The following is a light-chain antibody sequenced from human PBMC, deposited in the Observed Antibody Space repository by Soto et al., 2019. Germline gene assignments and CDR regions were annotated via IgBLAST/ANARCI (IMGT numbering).Light chain of an antibody. J-gene: IGKJ1*01. V-gene: IGKV1-12*02. Sequence: DIQMTQSPSSVSASVGDSVSFTCRASQGISRWLAWYQQKPGKVPKLLLYAASSLESGVPSRFSGSGSGTDFTLTIGSLQPEDSATYYCQQANSFPWTFGQGTKVEIK. CDR1: QGISRW. CDR2: AAS. CDR3: QQANSFPWT.